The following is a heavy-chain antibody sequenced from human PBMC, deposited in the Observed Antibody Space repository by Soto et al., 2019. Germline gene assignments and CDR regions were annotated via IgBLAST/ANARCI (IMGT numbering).Heavy chain of an antibody. Sequence: AGGSLRLSCAAAGGTFGNAWVNWVRQAPGKGLEWVGRIKSKTDGGTTDYAAPVKGRFTISRDDSKNTLYLQMNSPKTEDTAVYYCTTDMVVTAIPEIRWGQGTLVTVSS. CDR2: IKSKTDGGTT. CDR1: GGTFGNAW. J-gene: IGHJ4*02. CDR3: TTDMVVTAIPEIR. V-gene: IGHV3-15*07. D-gene: IGHD2-21*02.